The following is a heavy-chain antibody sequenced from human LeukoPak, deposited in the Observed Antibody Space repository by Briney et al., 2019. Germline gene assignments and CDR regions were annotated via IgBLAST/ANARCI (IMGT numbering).Heavy chain of an antibody. J-gene: IGHJ5*02. Sequence: SETLSLTCTVSGGSISSSSYYWGWIRQPPGKGLEWIGYIYHSGSTYYNPSLKSRVTISVDRSKNQFSLKLSSVTAADTAVYYCARDLSGTSWFDPWGQGTLVTVSS. V-gene: IGHV4-30-2*01. CDR2: IYHSGST. D-gene: IGHD1-26*01. CDR3: ARDLSGTSWFDP. CDR1: GGSISSSSYY.